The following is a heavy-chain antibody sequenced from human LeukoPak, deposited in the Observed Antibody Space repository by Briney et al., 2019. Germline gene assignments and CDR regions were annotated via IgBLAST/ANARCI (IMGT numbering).Heavy chain of an antibody. CDR1: GFTFSTNA. V-gene: IGHV3-23*01. CDR3: ARGLAVVAATGIMDV. CDR2: ITGSGDTT. D-gene: IGHD2-15*01. J-gene: IGHJ6*04. Sequence: QPGGSLRLSCAASGFTFSTNAMTWVRQSPGKGLECVSAITGSGDTTYYADSVKGRFTISRDNAKNSLYLQMNSLRAEDTAVYYCARGLAVVAATGIMDVWGKGTTVTVSS.